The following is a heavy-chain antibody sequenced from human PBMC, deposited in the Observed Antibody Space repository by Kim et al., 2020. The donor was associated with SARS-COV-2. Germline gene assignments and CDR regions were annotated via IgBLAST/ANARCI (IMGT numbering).Heavy chain of an antibody. D-gene: IGHD2-2*01. V-gene: IGHV3-21*01. J-gene: IGHJ4*02. Sequence: GGSLRLSCAASGFTFSSYSMNWVRQAPGKGLEWVSSISSSSSYIYYADSVKGRFTISRDNAKNSLYLQMNSLRAEDTAVYYCASYDCSSTSCYPGDYWGQGTLVTVSS. CDR3: ASYDCSSTSCYPGDY. CDR2: ISSSSSYI. CDR1: GFTFSSYS.